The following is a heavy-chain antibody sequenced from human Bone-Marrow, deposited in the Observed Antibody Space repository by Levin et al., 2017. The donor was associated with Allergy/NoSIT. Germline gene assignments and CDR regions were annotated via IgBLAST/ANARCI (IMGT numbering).Heavy chain of an antibody. CDR2: IRSTAYGGTT. CDR3: TRDDVRPKQYFDY. V-gene: IGHV3-49*03. CDR1: GFTFGDYA. Sequence: GGSLRLSCTASGFTFGDYAMSWFRRPPGKGLEWVAFIRSTAYGGTTEYAASVKGRFTISRDDFKRVAYLQMNSLKTEDTAVYYCTRDDVRPKQYFDYWGQGTPVTVSS. J-gene: IGHJ4*02. D-gene: IGHD3-10*02.